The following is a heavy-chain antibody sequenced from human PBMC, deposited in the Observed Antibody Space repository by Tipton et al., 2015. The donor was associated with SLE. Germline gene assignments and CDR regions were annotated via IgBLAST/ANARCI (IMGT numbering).Heavy chain of an antibody. J-gene: IGHJ4*02. CDR1: GGSISSYY. CDR2: IYYSGST. D-gene: IGHD3-3*01. Sequence: TLSLTCTVSGGSISSYYWSWIRQPPGKGLEWIGYIYYSGSTNYNPSLKSRVTISVDKSKNQFSLKLSSVTAADTAVYYCASGADYDFWSGLDYWGQGTLVTVSS. CDR3: ASGADYDFWSGLDY. V-gene: IGHV4-59*12.